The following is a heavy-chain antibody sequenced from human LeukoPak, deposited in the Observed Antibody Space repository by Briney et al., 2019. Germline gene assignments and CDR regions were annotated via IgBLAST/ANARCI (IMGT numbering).Heavy chain of an antibody. CDR1: GFTFSSYA. V-gene: IGHV3-30-3*01. Sequence: PGRSLRLSCAASGFTFSSYAMHWVRQAPGKGLEWVAVISYDGSNKYYADSVKGRLTISRDNSKNTLYLQMNSLRAEDTAVYYCAKGDTAMVPLPYPHYYYYYMDVWGKGTTVTVSS. CDR2: ISYDGSNK. CDR3: AKGDTAMVPLPYPHYYYYYMDV. J-gene: IGHJ6*03. D-gene: IGHD5-18*01.